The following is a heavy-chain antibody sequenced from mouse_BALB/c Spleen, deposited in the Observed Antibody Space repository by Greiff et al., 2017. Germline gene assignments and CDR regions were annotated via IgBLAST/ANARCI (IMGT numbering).Heavy chain of an antibody. D-gene: IGHD2-10*01. CDR3: ARETYYCNYAWYFDV. V-gene: IGHV1S29*02. CDR1: GYTFTDYN. Sequence: VQLKQSGPELVKPGASVKISCKASGYTFTDYNMHWVKQSHGKSLEWIGSIYPYNGGTGYNQKFKSKSTLTVYHSSSTAYMELRSLTSEDSAVYYCARETYYCNYAWYFDVWGAGTTVTVSS. CDR2: IYPYNGGT. J-gene: IGHJ1*01.